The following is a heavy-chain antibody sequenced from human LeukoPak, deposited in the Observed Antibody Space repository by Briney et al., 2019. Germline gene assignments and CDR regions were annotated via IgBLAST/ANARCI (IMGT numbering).Heavy chain of an antibody. V-gene: IGHV4-59*12. CDR2: IYYSGST. J-gene: IGHJ4*02. CDR3: ASTYYYDSSGYDY. Sequence: PSETLSLTCTVSGGSISNYYWSWIRQPPGKGLEWIGYIYYSGSTYYNPSLKSRVTISVDTSKNQFSLKLSSVTAADTAVYYCASTYYYDSSGYDYWGQGTLVTVSS. D-gene: IGHD3-22*01. CDR1: GGSISNYY.